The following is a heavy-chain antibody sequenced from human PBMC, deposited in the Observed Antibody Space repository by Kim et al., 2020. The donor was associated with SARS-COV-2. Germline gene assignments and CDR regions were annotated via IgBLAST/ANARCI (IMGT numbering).Heavy chain of an antibody. Sequence: GGSLRLSCAASGFIFSNYAMSWVRQAPGKGLEWVSAISGTGGSTYYADSVKGRFTISRDNSKNTLYLQMNRLRAEDTAVYYCAKVWSFGELFEDYWGQGILVTVSS. CDR3: AKVWSFGELFEDY. J-gene: IGHJ4*02. D-gene: IGHD3-10*01. CDR1: GFIFSNYA. CDR2: ISGTGGST. V-gene: IGHV3-23*01.